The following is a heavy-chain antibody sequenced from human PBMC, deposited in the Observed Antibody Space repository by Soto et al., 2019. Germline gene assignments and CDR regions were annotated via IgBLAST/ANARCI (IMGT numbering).Heavy chain of an antibody. CDR2: IIPILGIA. CDR1: GGTFSSYT. D-gene: IGHD2-2*01. J-gene: IGHJ6*03. V-gene: IGHV1-69*02. Sequence: SVKVSCKAAGGTFSSYTISWVRQAPGQGLEWMGRIIPILGIANYAQKFQGRVTITADKSTSTAYMELSSLRSEDTAVYYCAAGYCSSTSCRTYYYYYMDVWGKGTTVTVSS. CDR3: AAGYCSSTSCRTYYYYYMDV.